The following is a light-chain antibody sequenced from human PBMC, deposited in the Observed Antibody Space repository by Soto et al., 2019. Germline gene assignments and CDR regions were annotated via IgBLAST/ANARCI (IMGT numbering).Light chain of an antibody. V-gene: IGKV3-11*01. Sequence: EIVLTQSPATLSLSPGERATLSCRASQSVSSYLAWYQQKPGQAPRLLIYDASNRATGIPARFSGSGSGTDFTLTISSLEPEDFAVYYCQQRSNWPPMYTFGPGTKLEIK. CDR3: QQRSNWPPMYT. CDR1: QSVSSY. CDR2: DAS. J-gene: IGKJ2*01.